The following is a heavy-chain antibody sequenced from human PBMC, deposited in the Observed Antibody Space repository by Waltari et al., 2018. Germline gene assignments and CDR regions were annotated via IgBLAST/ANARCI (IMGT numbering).Heavy chain of an antibody. J-gene: IGHJ4*02. D-gene: IGHD6-13*01. Sequence: EVQLVESGGGLIQPGGSLRLSCAASGFTVSSNYMSWVRQAPGKGLEWVSVIYSGGRTYYAASVKGRFTISRDNSKNTLYLQMNSLRAEDTAVYYCARGSEKIAAAGTFDYWGQGTLVTVSS. CDR3: ARGSEKIAAAGTFDY. CDR1: GFTVSSNY. CDR2: IYSGGRT. V-gene: IGHV3-53*01.